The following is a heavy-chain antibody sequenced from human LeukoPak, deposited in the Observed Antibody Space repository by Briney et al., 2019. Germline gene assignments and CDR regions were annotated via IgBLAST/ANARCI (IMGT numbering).Heavy chain of an antibody. V-gene: IGHV3-30*03. D-gene: IGHD3-10*01. CDR1: GFTFSSYG. J-gene: IGHJ4*02. CDR3: ATLYYYGSGTPNDY. CDR2: VSADGSNK. Sequence: GGSLRLSCEASGFTFSSYGMHWVRQAPGKGLEWVAVVSADGSNKQYADSVKGRFTISRDNSKNTLYLQMNSLRAEDTAVYYCATLYYYGSGTPNDYWGQGTLVTVSS.